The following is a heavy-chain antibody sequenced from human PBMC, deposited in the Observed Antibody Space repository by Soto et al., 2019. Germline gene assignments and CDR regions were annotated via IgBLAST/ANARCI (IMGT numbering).Heavy chain of an antibody. CDR1: GYTFTGYY. CDR3: AGAGVDIVATTFDY. D-gene: IGHD5-12*01. J-gene: IGHJ4*02. CDR2: INPNSGGT. V-gene: IGHV1-2*02. Sequence: GASVKVSCKASGYTFTGYYMHWVRQAPGQGLEWMGWINPNSGGTNYAQKFQGRVTMTRDTSISTAYMELSRLRSDDTAVYYCAGAGVDIVATTFDYWGQGTLVTVSS.